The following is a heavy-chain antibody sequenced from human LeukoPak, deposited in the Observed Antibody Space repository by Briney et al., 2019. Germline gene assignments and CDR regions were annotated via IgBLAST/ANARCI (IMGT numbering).Heavy chain of an antibody. CDR2: IYTGGNT. CDR1: GFTVDSNY. Sequence: GGSLRLSCAASGFTVDSNYLSWVRQAPGKGLEWVSTIYTGGNTYYVASVKGRFTISRDFSKNTVFLHMNSLRAEDTAVYYCARGPTYYYDSSGQFDYWGQGTLVTVSS. D-gene: IGHD3-22*01. V-gene: IGHV3-53*01. CDR3: ARGPTYYYDSSGQFDY. J-gene: IGHJ4*02.